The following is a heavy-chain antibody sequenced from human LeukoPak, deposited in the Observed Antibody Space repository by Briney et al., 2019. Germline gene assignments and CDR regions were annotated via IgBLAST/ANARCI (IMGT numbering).Heavy chain of an antibody. CDR1: GGSCSGYY. D-gene: IGHD6-13*01. J-gene: IGHJ5*02. CDR2: INHSGST. CDR3: ARLPRTRYSSSWGFDP. Sequence: SETLSLTCAVYGGSCSGYYWSWVRQPPGKGLEWIGEINHSGSTNYNPSLKSRVTISVDTSKNQFSLKLSSVTAADTAVYYCARLPRTRYSSSWGFDPWGQGTLVTVSS. V-gene: IGHV4-34*01.